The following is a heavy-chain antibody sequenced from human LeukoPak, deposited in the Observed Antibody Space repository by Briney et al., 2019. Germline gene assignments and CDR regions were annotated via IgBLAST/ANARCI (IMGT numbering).Heavy chain of an antibody. J-gene: IGHJ4*02. CDR1: GFSLSNRGVS. D-gene: IGHD3-22*01. Sequence: SGPTLVKPTQMHSLTGTFSGFSLSNRGVSVGWIPQPPGKALEWPALIYWNDDKPYSPSLQSRPSITKDTTKNQVVLTMTNMDPVDTATYYCAHRRVLDSSGYFDYWGQGTLVTVSS. CDR2: IYWNDDK. CDR3: AHRRVLDSSGYFDY. V-gene: IGHV2-5*01.